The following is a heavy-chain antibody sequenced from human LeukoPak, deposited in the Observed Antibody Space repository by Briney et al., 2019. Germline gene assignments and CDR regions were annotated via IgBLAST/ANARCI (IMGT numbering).Heavy chain of an antibody. Sequence: PSETLSLTCAVYGGSFSGYYWSWIRQPPGKGLEWIGEINHSGSTNYNPSLKSRVTISVDTSKNQFSLKLSSVTAADTAVYYCARGPLYQLPSLGYFQHWGQGTLVTVSS. CDR3: ARGPLYQLPSLGYFQH. CDR1: GGSFSGYY. V-gene: IGHV4-34*01. CDR2: INHSGST. J-gene: IGHJ1*01. D-gene: IGHD2-2*01.